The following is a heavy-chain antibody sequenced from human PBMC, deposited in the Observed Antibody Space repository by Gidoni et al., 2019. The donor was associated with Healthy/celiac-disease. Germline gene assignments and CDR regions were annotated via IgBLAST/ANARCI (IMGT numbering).Heavy chain of an antibody. V-gene: IGHV1-69*01. D-gene: IGHD4-4*01. Sequence: EVKKPGSSVTVSCKASGGTFSSYAISWVRQAPGQGLEWMGGIIPIFGTANYAQKFQGRVTITADESASTAYMELSSLRSEDTTVYYCARGVRRWLQSAGDWFDPWGQGTLVTVSS. J-gene: IGHJ5*02. CDR1: GGTFSSYA. CDR3: ARGVRRWLQSAGDWFDP. CDR2: IIPIFGTA.